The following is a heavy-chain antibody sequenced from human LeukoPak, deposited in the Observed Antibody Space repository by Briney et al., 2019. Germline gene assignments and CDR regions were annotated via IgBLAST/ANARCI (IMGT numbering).Heavy chain of an antibody. CDR3: ARAGDRYYYDSSGCYPDY. V-gene: IGHV3-21*01. J-gene: IGHJ4*02. CDR2: ISSSSSYI. CDR1: GFTFSSYS. Sequence: GGSLRLSCAASGFTFSSYSMNWVRQAPGKGLEWVSSISSSSSYIYYADSVKGRFTISRDNAKNSLYLQMNSLRAEDTAVYYCARAGDRYYYDSSGCYPDYWGQGTLVTVSS. D-gene: IGHD3-22*01.